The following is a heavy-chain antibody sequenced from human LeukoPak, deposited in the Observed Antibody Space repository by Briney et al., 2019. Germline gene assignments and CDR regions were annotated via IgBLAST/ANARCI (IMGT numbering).Heavy chain of an antibody. CDR1: GFTFSSYS. CDR3: ARGPPRDGYNTYYYYYMDV. V-gene: IGHV3-21*01. J-gene: IGHJ6*03. CDR2: ISSSSSYI. D-gene: IGHD5-24*01. Sequence: RGSLRLSCAASGFTFSSYSMNGVRQAPGKELEWVSSISSSSSYIYYADSVKGRFTISRDNAKNSLYLQMNSLRAEDTAVYYCARGPPRDGYNTYYYYYMDVWGKGTTVTVSS.